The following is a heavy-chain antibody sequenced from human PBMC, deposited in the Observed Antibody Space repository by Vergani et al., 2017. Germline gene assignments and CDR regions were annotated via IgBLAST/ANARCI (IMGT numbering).Heavy chain of an antibody. CDR2: IYYSGST. Sequence: QLQLQESGPGLVKPSETLSLTCTVSGGSISSSSYYWGWIRQPPGKGLEWIGSIYYSGSTYYNPSLKSRVTISVDTSKNQFSLKRSSVTAADPAVYYCATDYGEYGFDPWGRGTLVTVSS. J-gene: IGHJ5*02. D-gene: IGHD4-17*01. CDR3: ATDYGEYGFDP. V-gene: IGHV4-39*07. CDR1: GGSISSSSYY.